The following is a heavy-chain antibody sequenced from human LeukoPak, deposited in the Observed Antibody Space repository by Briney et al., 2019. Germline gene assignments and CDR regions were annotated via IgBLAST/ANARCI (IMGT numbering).Heavy chain of an antibody. V-gene: IGHV3-48*03. CDR1: GFTFTKYE. CDR2: ISGGNNAI. Sequence: GGSLRLSCAASGFTFTKYEMNWVRQAPGKGLEWISYISGGNNAIYYADSVKGRFTISRDNGKNSLYLHMSSLRADDTAIYYCATETEYSNYDAFDIWGQGIMVTVSS. D-gene: IGHD4-11*01. CDR3: ATETEYSNYDAFDI. J-gene: IGHJ3*02.